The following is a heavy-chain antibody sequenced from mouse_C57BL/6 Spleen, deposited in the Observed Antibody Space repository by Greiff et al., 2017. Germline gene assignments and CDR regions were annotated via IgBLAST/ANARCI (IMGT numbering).Heavy chain of an antibody. CDR1: GFTFSDYY. CDR3: ASGNLYAMDY. Sequence: EVQLVESEGGLVQPGSSMKLSCTASGFTFSDYYMAWVRQVPEKGLEWVAIINYDGSSTYYLDSLKSRFIISRDNAKNMLYLQMSSLKSEDTATYYCASGNLYAMDYWGQGTSVTVSS. CDR2: INYDGSST. V-gene: IGHV5-16*01. J-gene: IGHJ4*01. D-gene: IGHD2-1*01.